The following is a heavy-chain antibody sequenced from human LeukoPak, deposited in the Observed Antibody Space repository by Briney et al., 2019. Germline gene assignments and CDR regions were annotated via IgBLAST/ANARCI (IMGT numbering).Heavy chain of an antibody. V-gene: IGHV3-21*01. J-gene: IGHJ4*02. CDR1: GFTFSSYS. D-gene: IGHD4-23*01. Sequence: GGSLRLSCAASGFTFSSYSMNWVRQAPGKGLEWVSSISSSSSYIYYADSVKGRFTISRDNAKNSLYLQMNSLRAEDTAVYYCARPHTLYGGNSKDYFDYWGQGTLVTVSS. CDR2: ISSSSSYI. CDR3: ARPHTLYGGNSKDYFDY.